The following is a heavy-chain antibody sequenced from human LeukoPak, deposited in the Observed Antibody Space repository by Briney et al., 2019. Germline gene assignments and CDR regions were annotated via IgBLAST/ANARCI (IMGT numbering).Heavy chain of an antibody. J-gene: IGHJ4*02. D-gene: IGHD6-13*01. CDR2: MRGSGDTV. V-gene: IGHV3-11*01. CDR3: ARLGVITAAGTYDY. CDR1: GFTFSDYF. Sequence: GGALRLSCAASGFTFSDYFITWIRQAPGNGLEWIAHMRGSGDTVSYADSVRGRFTISRDNVKNSLYLQMNGLRVEDTAVYYCARLGVITAAGTYDYWGQGALVTVSS.